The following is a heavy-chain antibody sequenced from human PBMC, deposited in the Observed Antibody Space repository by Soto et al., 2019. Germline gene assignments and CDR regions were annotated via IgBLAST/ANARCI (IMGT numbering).Heavy chain of an antibody. CDR3: ARHPAAGPRFDT. J-gene: IGHJ5*02. V-gene: IGHV4-39*01. D-gene: IGHD6-13*01. CDR2: IYYSGFT. CDR1: GGSMGGYY. Sequence: PSETLSLTCTVSGGSMGGYYWDWIRQSPGKGLEWIGNIYYSGFTLYNPSLKSRVTISVDTSKNQFSLKLRSVTAADTAVYYCARHPAAGPRFDTWGQGTLVTV.